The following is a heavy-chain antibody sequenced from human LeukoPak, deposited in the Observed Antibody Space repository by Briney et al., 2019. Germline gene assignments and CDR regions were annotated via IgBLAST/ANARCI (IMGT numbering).Heavy chain of an antibody. CDR2: IYTSGST. J-gene: IGHJ3*02. Sequence: PSETLSLTCTVSGGSISSYYWSWIRQPAGKGLEYIGRIYTSGSTNYSPSLKSRVTMSVDTSKNQCSLKLTSVTAADTAVYYCARERAYCSSASCYEPHRPFDIWGQGTLVNVSS. V-gene: IGHV4-4*07. CDR3: ARERAYCSSASCYEPHRPFDI. D-gene: IGHD2-2*01. CDR1: GGSISSYY.